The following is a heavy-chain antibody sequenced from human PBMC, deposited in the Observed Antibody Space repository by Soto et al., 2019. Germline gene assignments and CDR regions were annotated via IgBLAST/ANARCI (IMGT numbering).Heavy chain of an antibody. CDR3: ARGLGYCSGGSCYSGFRFDY. CDR1: GGTFSSYA. J-gene: IGHJ4*02. D-gene: IGHD2-15*01. CDR2: IIPIFGTA. V-gene: IGHV1-69*01. Sequence: QVQLVQSGAEVKKPGSSVKVSCKASGGTFSSYAISWVRQAPGQGLEWRGGIIPIFGTANYAQKFQGRVTITADESTSTAYMELRSLRSEDTAVYYCARGLGYCSGGSCYSGFRFDYWGQGTLVTVSS.